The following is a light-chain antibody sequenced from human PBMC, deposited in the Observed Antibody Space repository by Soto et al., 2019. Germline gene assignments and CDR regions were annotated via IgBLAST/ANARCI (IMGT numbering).Light chain of an antibody. J-gene: IGKJ1*01. CDR1: ESVSNN. V-gene: IGKV3-15*01. CDR3: QQYKNWWT. CDR2: GAS. Sequence: EIMMTQSPATLSLSPGERATLSCMAIESVSNNLAWYQQKPGQAPRLLLCGASTRATGITARFSGSGSGTEFTLTISSPQSEDFAVYYCQQYKNWWTFGQGAKVDIK.